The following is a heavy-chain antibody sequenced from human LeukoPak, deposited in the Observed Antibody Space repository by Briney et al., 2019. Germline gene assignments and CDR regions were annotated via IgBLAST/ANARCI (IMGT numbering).Heavy chain of an antibody. CDR3: AKESTKDSNPR. Sequence: GRSLRLSCAASGFTLEDYAMHGVRQAPGEGREWGSGISGRGDSRNYADSVKGRFTISRDNSKNTLYLQMNSLRAEDTAVYYCAKESTKDSNPRWGQGALVTVSS. V-gene: IGHV3-23*01. CDR1: GFTLEDYA. J-gene: IGHJ4*02. D-gene: IGHD4-4*01. CDR2: ISGRGDSR.